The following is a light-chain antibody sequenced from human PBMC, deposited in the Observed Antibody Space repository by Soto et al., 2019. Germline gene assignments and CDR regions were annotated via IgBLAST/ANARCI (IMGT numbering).Light chain of an antibody. V-gene: IGKV1-5*03. J-gene: IGKJ2*01. CDR2: KAS. Sequence: DIQMTQSPSTLSASVGDRVTITCRASQSISSWLAWYQQKPGKAPKLLIYKASSLQSGVPSRFSGSGSGTEFTLTISSLQPDDFATYYCQQYNSYQYTFGQGTNLEIK. CDR3: QQYNSYQYT. CDR1: QSISSW.